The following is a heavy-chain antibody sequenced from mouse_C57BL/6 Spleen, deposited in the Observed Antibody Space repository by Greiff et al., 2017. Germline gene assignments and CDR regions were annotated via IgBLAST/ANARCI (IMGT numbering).Heavy chain of an antibody. CDR1: GFTFSDYG. Sequence: DVMLVESGGGLVKPGGSLKLSCAASGFTFSDYGMHWVRQAPEKGLEWVAYISSGSSTIYYADTLKGRFTISRDNAKNTLFLQMTSLRSEDTAMYYCARNSKRVYWYFEVWGTGTTVTVAS. CDR3: ARNSKRVYWYFEV. CDR2: ISSGSSTI. V-gene: IGHV5-17*01. D-gene: IGHD2-5*01. J-gene: IGHJ1*03.